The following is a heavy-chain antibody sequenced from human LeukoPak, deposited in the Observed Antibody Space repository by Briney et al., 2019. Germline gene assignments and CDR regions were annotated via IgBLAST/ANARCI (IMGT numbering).Heavy chain of an antibody. D-gene: IGHD2-15*01. J-gene: IGHJ3*02. V-gene: IGHV4-31*03. CDR2: IFYSGST. CDR1: GGSISNSVYY. CDR3: ARGGSSWWSPRAFDI. Sequence: PSQTLSLTCTVSGGSISNSVYYWSWIRQHPGKGLEWIGYIFYSGSTHYNPSLESRVTMSVDTSKSQFSLKLSSVTAADTAVYYRARGGSSWWSPRAFDIWGQGTMVTVSS.